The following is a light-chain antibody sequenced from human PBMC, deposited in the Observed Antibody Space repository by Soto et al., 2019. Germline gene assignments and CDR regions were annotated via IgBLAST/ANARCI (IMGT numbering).Light chain of an antibody. CDR3: QHCGSSPWT. V-gene: IGKV3-20*01. CDR1: QSVGGSY. J-gene: IGKJ1*01. Sequence: EIVLTQSPGTLSLSPGERATLSCRASQSVGGSYLAWFQQKPGQAPRLLIYVASTRATGVPDRFSGSGSATDFSLTISRLEPEDFAVYYCQHCGSSPWTFGQGTKVEIK. CDR2: VAS.